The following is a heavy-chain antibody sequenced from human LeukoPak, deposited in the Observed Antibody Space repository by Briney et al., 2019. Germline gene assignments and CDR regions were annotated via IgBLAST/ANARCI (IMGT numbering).Heavy chain of an antibody. J-gene: IGHJ6*03. Sequence: GESLKISCKASGYTFTGYHIHWVRQAPGQGLEWMGIINPSGGSTSYAQKFQGRVTMTTDTSTSTAYMELRSLRSDDTAVYYCARDRTGYYYMDVWGKGTTVTVSS. V-gene: IGHV1-46*01. CDR3: ARDRTGYYYMDV. CDR2: INPSGGST. CDR1: GYTFTGYH.